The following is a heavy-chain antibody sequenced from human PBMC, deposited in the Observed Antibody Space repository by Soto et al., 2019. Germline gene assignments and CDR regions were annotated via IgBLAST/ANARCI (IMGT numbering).Heavy chain of an antibody. CDR3: IKASTVTGVGGYR. J-gene: IGHJ5*02. CDR2: ISSGGRNT. CDR1: GFAFSSYW. V-gene: IGHV3-74*01. Sequence: EVQLVESGGGLVQPGGSLRLSCAASGFAFSSYWMQWVRQAPGKGPVWVSRISSGGRNTTYADFVKGRFTISRDNAENTLHLQMTSLTDADTAVYYCIKASTVTGVGGYRWGQGTLVTVSS. D-gene: IGHD6-19*01.